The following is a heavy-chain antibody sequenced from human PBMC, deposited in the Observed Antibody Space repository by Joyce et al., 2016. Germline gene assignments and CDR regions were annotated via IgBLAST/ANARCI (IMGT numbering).Heavy chain of an antibody. D-gene: IGHD2-2*01. CDR1: GFTFNRYA. V-gene: IGHV3-30-3*01. CDR3: ARSPSNSWHTFDS. J-gene: IGHJ4*02. CDR2: ISPDGIKK. Sequence: QVQLVESGGGVAQPGRSLRLSCAASGFTFNRYAMQWVRQNPGTGLEGGAVISPDGIKKFYSDSVKDRLIISRDNSNKMVFVQMNSLRVEDTGVYYCARSPSNSWHTFDSWGQGTLVSVSS.